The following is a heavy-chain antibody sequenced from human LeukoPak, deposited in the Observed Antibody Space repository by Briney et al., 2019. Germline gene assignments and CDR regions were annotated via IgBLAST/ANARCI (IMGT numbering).Heavy chain of an antibody. CDR2: IYHSGST. Sequence: PSETLSLTCAVSGGSISSSNWWSWVRQPPGKGLEWIGEIYHSGSTNYNPSLKSRVTISVDTSKNQFSLKLTSVTAADTAVYYCASPHDSSSNDAFDIWGQGTMVTVSS. J-gene: IGHJ3*02. D-gene: IGHD6-13*01. CDR3: ASPHDSSSNDAFDI. CDR1: GGSISSSNW. V-gene: IGHV4-4*02.